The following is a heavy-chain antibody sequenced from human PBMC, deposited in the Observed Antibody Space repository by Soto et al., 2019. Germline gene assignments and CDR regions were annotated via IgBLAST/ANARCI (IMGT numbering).Heavy chain of an antibody. CDR3: ARGVGGTTLHDAFDI. CDR2: IYYNGNT. J-gene: IGHJ3*02. CDR1: GVSISSGDYY. Sequence: PSETLSLTCAVSGVSISSGDYYWTWIRQPPGKGLEYIGYIYYNGNTYYNPSLKSRVTISLDTSKNHFSLSLRSVTAADTAVYYCARGVGGTTLHDAFDIWAQGKRVTVSS. D-gene: IGHD1-7*01. V-gene: IGHV4-30-4*01.